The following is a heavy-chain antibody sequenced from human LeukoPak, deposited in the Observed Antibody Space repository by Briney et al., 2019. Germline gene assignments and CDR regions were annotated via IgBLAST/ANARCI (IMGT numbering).Heavy chain of an antibody. D-gene: IGHD2-2*02. CDR2: TSGSADST. J-gene: IGHJ6*03. CDR1: GFNFQRYG. V-gene: IGHV3-23*01. CDR3: VRDGHRLYDYYYYYMDV. Sequence: GGSLRLSCVASGFNFQRYGMGWVRQAPGKGLEWVSATSGSADSTHYADSVRGRFTISRDNSKNILYLQMNILRAEDTAVYYCVRDGHRLYDYYYYYMDVWGKGTTVTVSS.